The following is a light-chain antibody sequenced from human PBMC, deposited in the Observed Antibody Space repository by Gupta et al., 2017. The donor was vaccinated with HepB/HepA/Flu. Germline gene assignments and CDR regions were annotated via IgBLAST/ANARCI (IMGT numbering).Light chain of an antibody. CDR2: DVS. Sequence: QSALTQPASVSGSPGQSITISCTGTSSDVGGYNYVSWYQQHPVKAPKLSIYDVSNRPSGVSDRFSGSKSGNTASLTISGLQAEDEADYYCSSYTSTSTRVIFGGGTKLTVL. V-gene: IGLV2-14*01. CDR1: SSDVGGYNY. J-gene: IGLJ2*01. CDR3: SSYTSTSTRVI.